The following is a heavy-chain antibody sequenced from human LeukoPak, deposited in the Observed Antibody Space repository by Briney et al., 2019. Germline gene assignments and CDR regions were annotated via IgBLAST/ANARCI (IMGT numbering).Heavy chain of an antibody. V-gene: IGHV4-38-2*02. D-gene: IGHD3-22*01. CDR1: GYSISSGYY. CDR2: IYHSGST. Sequence: PSETLSLTCTVSGYSISSGYYWGWIRQPPGKGLEWIGSIYHSGSTYYNPSLKSRVTISVDTSKNQFSLKLSSVTAADTAVYYCAREVDYYDSSGYYLTDHWGQGTLVTVSS. CDR3: AREVDYYDSSGYYLTDH. J-gene: IGHJ4*02.